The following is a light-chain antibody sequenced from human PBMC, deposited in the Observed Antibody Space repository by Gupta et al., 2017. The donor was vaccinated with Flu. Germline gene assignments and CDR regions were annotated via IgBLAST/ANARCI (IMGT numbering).Light chain of an antibody. CDR3: QQYNNWPPIT. Sequence: EVAMPQPPATLSISHGETATLSCRASQFISTNLAWYQQRPGQAPRLLFYDSSTRATGIPARFSGSGSGTEFALTISSLQSEDFAVYYCQQYNNWPPITFGQGTRLEIK. V-gene: IGKV3-15*01. CDR1: QFISTN. J-gene: IGKJ5*01. CDR2: DSS.